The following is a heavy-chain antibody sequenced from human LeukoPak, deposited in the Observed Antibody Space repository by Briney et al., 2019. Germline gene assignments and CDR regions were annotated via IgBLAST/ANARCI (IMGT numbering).Heavy chain of an antibody. CDR2: ISGGGDVT. V-gene: IGHV3-23*01. CDR1: GFTFSSYG. D-gene: IGHD5-12*01. Sequence: GGSLRLSCAASGFTFSSYGMSWVRQAPGKGLEWVSTISGGGDVTYYADSVKGRFTISRDNSKNALYLQMNSLRAEDTAVYYCAKDQDSGYDYSIGYWGQGTLVTVSS. J-gene: IGHJ4*02. CDR3: AKDQDSGYDYSIGY.